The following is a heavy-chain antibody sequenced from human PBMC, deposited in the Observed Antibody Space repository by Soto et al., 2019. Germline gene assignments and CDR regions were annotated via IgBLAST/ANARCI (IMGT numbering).Heavy chain of an antibody. V-gene: IGHV1-3*01. CDR2: VNAAKGDT. CDR3: ARELGTGVRDISVDYYAMDV. J-gene: IGHJ6*02. D-gene: IGHD3-10*01. CDR1: GYTFTSYV. Sequence: ASVKVSCKASGYTFTSYVIHWVRQAPGQGLEWMGCVNAAKGDTKYSQKFQGRVTLSRDTSASTAYMELSSLRSEDTAVYYCARELGTGVRDISVDYYAMDVWGQGTTVT.